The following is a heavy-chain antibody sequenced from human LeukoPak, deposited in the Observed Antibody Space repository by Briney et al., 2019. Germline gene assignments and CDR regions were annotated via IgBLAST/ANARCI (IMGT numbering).Heavy chain of an antibody. CDR1: GYTFTGYY. J-gene: IGHJ4*02. V-gene: IGHV1-2*02. CDR3: ARDLVGATLLDY. D-gene: IGHD1-26*01. CDR2: INPNSGGT. Sequence: ASVKVSCKASGYTFTGYYMHWVRQAPGQGLEWMIWINPNSGGTNYAQKFQGRVTMTRDTSISTAYMELSRLRSDDTAVYYCARDLVGATLLDYWGQGTLVTVSS.